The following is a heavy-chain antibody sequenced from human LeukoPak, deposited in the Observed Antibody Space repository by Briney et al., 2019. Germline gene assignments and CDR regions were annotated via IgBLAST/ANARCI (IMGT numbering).Heavy chain of an antibody. V-gene: IGHV4-4*07. CDR2: IYTSGST. CDR1: GGSISSYY. D-gene: IGHD3-3*01. J-gene: IGHJ6*03. Sequence: SETLSLTCTVSGGSISSYYWSWIRQPAGKGLEWIGRIYTSGSTNYNPSLKSRVTMSADTSKNQFSLKLSSVTAADTAVYYCARAAYYDFRAGLAFYYYYYMDVWGKGTTVTVSS. CDR3: ARAAYYDFRAGLAFYYYYYMDV.